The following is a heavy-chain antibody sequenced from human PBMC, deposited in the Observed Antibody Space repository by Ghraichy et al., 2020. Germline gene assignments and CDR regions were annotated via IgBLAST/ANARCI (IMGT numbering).Heavy chain of an antibody. V-gene: IGHV4-59*12. D-gene: IGHD1/OR15-1a*01. CDR3: ARDGGHYLPGTEKNAFDN. J-gene: IGHJ3*02. CDR2: IYYSGST. Sequence: SETLSLTCTVSGGSFSGYYWSWIRQPPGKGLEWIGYIYYSGSTNYNPSLKSRVTISVDTSKNQFSLKLSSVTAADTAVYYCARDGGHYLPGTEKNAFDNWGQGTMVTVSS. CDR1: GGSFSGYY.